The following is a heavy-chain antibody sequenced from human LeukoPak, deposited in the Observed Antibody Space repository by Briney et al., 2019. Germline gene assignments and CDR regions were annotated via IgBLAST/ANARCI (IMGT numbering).Heavy chain of an antibody. D-gene: IGHD6-13*01. V-gene: IGHV1-8*02. CDR1: GYTFTGYY. CDR3: AREAAAEGFGY. Sequence: ASVKVSCKASGYTFTGYYMHWVRQAPGQGLEWMGWINPNSGNTGYAQKFQGRVTMTRNTSISTAYMELSSLRSEDTAVYYCAREAAAEGFGYWGQGTLVTVSS. J-gene: IGHJ4*02. CDR2: INPNSGNT.